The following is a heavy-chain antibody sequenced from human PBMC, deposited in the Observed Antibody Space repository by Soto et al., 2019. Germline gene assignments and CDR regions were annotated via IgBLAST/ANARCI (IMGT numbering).Heavy chain of an antibody. V-gene: IGHV3-23*01. CDR1: GFTFSSYA. Sequence: GGSLRLSCAASGFTFSSYAMSWVRQAPGKGLEWVSAISGSGGSTYYADSVKGRFTISRDNSKNTLYLQMNSLRAEDTAVYYCAKRPGYYGSGSYGANYYYYGMDVWGQGTTVTVSS. D-gene: IGHD3-10*01. CDR2: ISGSGGST. J-gene: IGHJ6*02. CDR3: AKRPGYYGSGSYGANYYYYGMDV.